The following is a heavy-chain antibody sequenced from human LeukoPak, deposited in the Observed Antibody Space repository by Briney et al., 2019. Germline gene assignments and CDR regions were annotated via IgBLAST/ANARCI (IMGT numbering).Heavy chain of an antibody. D-gene: IGHD6-13*01. J-gene: IGHJ4*02. V-gene: IGHV4-39*01. Sequence: PSETLSLTCTVSGGSISSSSYYWGWIRQPPGKGLEWIGSIYYNGSPYYNPSLKSRVTISVDTSKNQFSLKLSSVTAADTAVYYCANLLSSTWYGDYWGQGTLVTVSS. CDR3: ANLLSSTWYGDY. CDR2: IYYNGSP. CDR1: GGSISSSSYY.